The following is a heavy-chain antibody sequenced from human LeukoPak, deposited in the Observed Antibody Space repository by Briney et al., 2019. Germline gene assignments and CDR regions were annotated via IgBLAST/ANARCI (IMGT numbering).Heavy chain of an antibody. D-gene: IGHD6-19*01. CDR2: IYYSGST. CDR1: GGSISSYY. V-gene: IGHV4-59*01. Sequence: SSETLSLTCTVSGGSISSYYWSRIRQPPGKGLEWIGYIYYSGSTNYNPSLKSRVTISVDTSKNQFSLKLSSVTAADTAVYYCARTVAGTEDYWGQGTLVTVSS. J-gene: IGHJ4*02. CDR3: ARTVAGTEDY.